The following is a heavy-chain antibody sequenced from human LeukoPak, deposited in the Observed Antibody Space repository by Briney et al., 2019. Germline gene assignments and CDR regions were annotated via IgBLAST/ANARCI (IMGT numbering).Heavy chain of an antibody. Sequence: GGSLRLSCAASGFTVSSNYMSWVRQAPGRGLEWVSLIYSGGNTYYADSVKGRFTISTDNSKNTLYLQMNSLRAEDTAVYYCASQKYCTNGICYRKYYFDYWGQGTLVTVSS. CDR3: ASQKYCTNGICYRKYYFDY. CDR1: GFTVSSNY. CDR2: IYSGGNT. J-gene: IGHJ4*02. V-gene: IGHV3-66*04. D-gene: IGHD2-8*01.